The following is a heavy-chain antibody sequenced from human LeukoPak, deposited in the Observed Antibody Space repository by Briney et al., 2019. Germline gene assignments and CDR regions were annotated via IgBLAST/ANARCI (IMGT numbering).Heavy chain of an antibody. CDR2: ISAYNGNT. CDR1: GYTFTSYG. V-gene: IGHV1-18*01. Sequence: ASVKVSCKASGYTFTSYGISWVRRAPGQGLEWMGWISAYNGNTNYAQKLQGRVTMTTDTSTSTAYMELRSLRSDDTAVYYCATPDNQNYGGPGALDYWGQGTLVTVSS. CDR3: ATPDNQNYGGPGALDY. D-gene: IGHD4-23*01. J-gene: IGHJ4*02.